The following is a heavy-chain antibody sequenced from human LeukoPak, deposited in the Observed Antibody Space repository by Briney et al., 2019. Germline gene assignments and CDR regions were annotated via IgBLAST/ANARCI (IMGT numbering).Heavy chain of an antibody. CDR2: IYYSGST. D-gene: IGHD6-19*01. J-gene: IGHJ5*02. CDR3: ASQVAVAGYVTGWFDP. CDR1: GGSISSYY. V-gene: IGHV4-59*01. Sequence: PSETLSLTCTVSGGSISSYYWSWIRQPPGKGLEWIGYIYYSGSTNYNPTLKSRVTISVDTSKNQFSLKLSSVTAADTAVYYCASQVAVAGYVTGWFDPWGQGTLVTVSS.